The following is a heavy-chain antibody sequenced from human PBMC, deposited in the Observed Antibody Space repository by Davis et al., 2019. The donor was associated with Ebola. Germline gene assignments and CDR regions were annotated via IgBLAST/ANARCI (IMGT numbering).Heavy chain of an antibody. CDR3: ARAPLYSSGWYDY. Sequence: GGSLRLSCPASGSTSSRYSMNWVRQAPGKGLEWVSSISSSSSYIYYADSVKGRFTIPRDNAKNSLYLQMNSLRAEDTAVYYCARAPLYSSGWYDYWGQGTLVTVSS. J-gene: IGHJ4*02. D-gene: IGHD6-19*01. V-gene: IGHV3-21*01. CDR1: GSTSSRYS. CDR2: ISSSSSYI.